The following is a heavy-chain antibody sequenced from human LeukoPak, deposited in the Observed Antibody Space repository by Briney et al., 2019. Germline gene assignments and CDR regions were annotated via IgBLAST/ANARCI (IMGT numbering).Heavy chain of an antibody. J-gene: IGHJ6*02. V-gene: IGHV3-23*01. CDR1: GFTFSSYA. CDR3: ARAPVSRYYYYGMDV. CDR2: ISGSGGST. Sequence: GGSLRLSCAASGFTFSSYAMSWVRQAPGKGLEWVSAISGSGGSTYYADSVKGRFTISRDNSKNTLYLQMNSLRAEDTAVYYCARAPVSRYYYYGMDVWGQGTTVTVSS. D-gene: IGHD6-19*01.